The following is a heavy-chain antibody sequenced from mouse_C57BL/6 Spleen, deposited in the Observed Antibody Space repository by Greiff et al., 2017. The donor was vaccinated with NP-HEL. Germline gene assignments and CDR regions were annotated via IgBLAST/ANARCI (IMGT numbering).Heavy chain of an antibody. V-gene: IGHV1-50*01. J-gene: IGHJ4*01. CDR3: ARSGPYYAMDY. Sequence: QVQLQQPGAELVKPGASVKLSCKASGYTFTSYWMQWVKQRPGQGLEWIGEIDPSDSYTNYNEKFKSKATLTVDTSSSTAYMQLSSLTSEDSAVYYCARSGPYYAMDYWGQGTSVTVSS. D-gene: IGHD3-1*01. CDR2: IDPSDSYT. CDR1: GYTFTSYW.